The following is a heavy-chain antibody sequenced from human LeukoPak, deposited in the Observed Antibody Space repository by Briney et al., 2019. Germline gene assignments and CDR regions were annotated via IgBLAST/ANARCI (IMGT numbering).Heavy chain of an antibody. Sequence: GGSLRLSCTVSGFTVSSNSMSWVRQAPGKGLEWVSAISGSGGSTYYADSVKGRFTISRDNSKNTLYLQMNSLRAEDTAVYYCAKLPQRRRSRIGCSSTSCQIDAFDIWGQGTMVTVSS. J-gene: IGHJ3*02. D-gene: IGHD2-2*01. CDR2: ISGSGGST. CDR3: AKLPQRRRSRIGCSSTSCQIDAFDI. V-gene: IGHV3-23*01. CDR1: GFTVSSNS.